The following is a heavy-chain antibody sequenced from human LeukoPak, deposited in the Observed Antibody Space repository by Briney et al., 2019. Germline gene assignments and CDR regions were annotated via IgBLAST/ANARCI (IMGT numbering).Heavy chain of an antibody. D-gene: IGHD3-3*01. CDR3: ARGRTMTAFDI. CDR2: IILILGIA. Sequence: SVKVSCKASGGTFSSYAISWVRQAPGQGLEWMGRIILILGIANYAQKFQGRVTITADKSTSTAYMELSSLRSEDTAVYYCARGRTMTAFDIWGQGTMVTVSS. CDR1: GGTFSSYA. V-gene: IGHV1-69*04. J-gene: IGHJ3*02.